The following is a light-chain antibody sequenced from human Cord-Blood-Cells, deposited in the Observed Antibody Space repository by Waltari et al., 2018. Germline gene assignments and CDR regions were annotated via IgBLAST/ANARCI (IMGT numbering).Light chain of an antibody. CDR3: SSYTSSKTGV. CDR1: SSDVGGYNY. CDR2: DVS. V-gene: IGLV2-14*01. Sequence: QSALTQPRSVSGSPGQSVTISCTGTSSDVGGYNYVSWYQQHPGKAPKLMIYDVSKRPSGVSNRFSGSKSGNTASLTISGLQAEDEADYYCSSYTSSKTGVFGRGTKVTVL. J-gene: IGLJ1*01.